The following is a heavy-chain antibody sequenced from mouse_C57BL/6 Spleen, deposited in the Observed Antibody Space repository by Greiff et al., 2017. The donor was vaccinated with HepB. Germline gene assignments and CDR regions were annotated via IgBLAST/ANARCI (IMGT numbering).Heavy chain of an antibody. CDR1: GFSLTSYG. CDR2: IWRGGST. J-gene: IGHJ2*01. D-gene: IGHD1-1*01. Sequence: VKLVESGPGLVQPSQSLSITCTVSGFSLTSYGVHWVRQSPGKGLEWLGVIWRGGSTDYNAAFMSRLSITKDNSKSQVFFKMNSLQADDTAIYYCAKGGYYYGSSYDYFDYWGQGTTLTVSS. V-gene: IGHV2-5*01. CDR3: AKGGYYYGSSYDYFDY.